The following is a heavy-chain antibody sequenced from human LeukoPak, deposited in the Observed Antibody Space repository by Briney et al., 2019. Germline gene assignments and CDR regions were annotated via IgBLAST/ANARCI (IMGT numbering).Heavy chain of an antibody. V-gene: IGHV3-30*18. Sequence: GGSLRLSCVASEFTFRSYDMHWVRQAPGKGLEWVAVISYDGSNKDYADSVKGRFTISRDNTKNTLFLQMNSLRAEDTAVYYCAKEVRGDAFDIWGQGTMVTVSS. J-gene: IGHJ3*02. CDR2: ISYDGSNK. CDR3: AKEVRGDAFDI. CDR1: EFTFRSYD. D-gene: IGHD3-16*01.